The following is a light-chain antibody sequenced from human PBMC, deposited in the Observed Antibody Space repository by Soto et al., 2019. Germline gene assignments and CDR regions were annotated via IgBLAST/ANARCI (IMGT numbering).Light chain of an antibody. V-gene: IGLV2-8*01. J-gene: IGLJ1*01. CDR1: SSDVGAYNY. CDR3: TSYAGTYSFFYV. Sequence: QSALTQPPSASGSPGQSVTISCTGTSSDVGAYNYVSWYQQLPGKAPKLIIYEVSKRPSGVPDRISGSKSGNTASLTVSGLQAEDEADYYCTSYAGTYSFFYVFGTGTKLTVL. CDR2: EVS.